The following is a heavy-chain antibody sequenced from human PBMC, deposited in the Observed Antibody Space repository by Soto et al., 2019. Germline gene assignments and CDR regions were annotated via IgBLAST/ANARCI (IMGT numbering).Heavy chain of an antibody. CDR3: ARDPTYGSGSYYAYYYYGMDV. CDR2: IYYSGST. D-gene: IGHD3-10*01. Sequence: SETLSLTCTVSGGSVSSGSYYWSWIRQPPGKGLEWIGYIYYSGSTNYNPSLKSRVTISVDTSKNQFSLKLSSVTAADTAVYYCARDPTYGSGSYYAYYYYGMDVWGQGTTVTVSS. V-gene: IGHV4-61*01. J-gene: IGHJ6*02. CDR1: GGSVSSGSYY.